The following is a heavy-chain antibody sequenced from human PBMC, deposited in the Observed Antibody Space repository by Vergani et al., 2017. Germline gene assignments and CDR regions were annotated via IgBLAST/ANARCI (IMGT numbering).Heavy chain of an antibody. D-gene: IGHD3-16*01. CDR3: ARDLRGSYYYYYMYV. CDR2: IKQDGSEK. V-gene: IGHV3-7*01. J-gene: IGHJ6*03. Sequence: EVQLVESGGGLVQPGGSLRLSCAASGFTFSSYWMSWVRQAPGKGLEWLANIKQDGSEKYYVDSVKGRFTISRDNAKNSLYLQMNSLRAEDTAVYYCARDLRGSYYYYYMYVWGKGTTVTVSS. CDR1: GFTFSSYW.